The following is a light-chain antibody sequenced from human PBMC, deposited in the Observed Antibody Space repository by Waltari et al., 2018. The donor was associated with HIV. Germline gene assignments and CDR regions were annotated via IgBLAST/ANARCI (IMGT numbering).Light chain of an antibody. J-gene: IGKJ5*01. CDR1: QSVGSK. Sequence: ERAMTQSPASLSVSPEERATLSCRASQSVGSKLAWYQQKPGQAPRLLIYGASNRATDVPVRFSGSGSGTEFTLIISSLQSEDFAVYYCQQYDKWPPTFGQGTRLEIK. V-gene: IGKV3-15*01. CDR2: GAS. CDR3: QQYDKWPPT.